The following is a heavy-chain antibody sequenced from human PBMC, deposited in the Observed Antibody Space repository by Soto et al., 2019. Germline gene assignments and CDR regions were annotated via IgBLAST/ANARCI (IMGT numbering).Heavy chain of an antibody. J-gene: IGHJ6*03. D-gene: IGHD6-13*01. V-gene: IGHV4-34*01. CDR3: ARSGSAAGTKPSNYYYYMDV. Sequence: QVQLQQWGAGLLKPSETLSLTCAVYGGSFSGYYWSWIRQPPGKGLEWIGEINHSGSTNYNPSLKSRVTTSVDTSKNPFSMKLSSLTAAETAVYYCARSGSAAGTKPSNYYYYMDVWGKGTTVTASS. CDR2: INHSGST. CDR1: GGSFSGYY.